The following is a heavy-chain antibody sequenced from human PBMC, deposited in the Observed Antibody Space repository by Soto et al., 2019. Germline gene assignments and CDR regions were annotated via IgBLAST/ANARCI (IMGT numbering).Heavy chain of an antibody. Sequence: SVKVSCKASGYTFTSYGISWVRQAPGQGLEWMGWISPYIGTANYAQKFQGRVTITADESTSTAYMELSSLRSEDTAVYYCARAEMTTVTTRAFDIWGQGTMVTVSS. CDR3: ARAEMTTVTTRAFDI. CDR2: ISPYIGTA. CDR1: GYTFTSYG. D-gene: IGHD4-17*01. V-gene: IGHV1-69*13. J-gene: IGHJ3*02.